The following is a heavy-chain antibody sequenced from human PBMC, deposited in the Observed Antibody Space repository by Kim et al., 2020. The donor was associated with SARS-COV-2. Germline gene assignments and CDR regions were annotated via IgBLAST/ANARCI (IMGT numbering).Heavy chain of an antibody. D-gene: IGHD6-19*01. J-gene: IGHJ3*02. CDR3: ATASGWLEDDAFDI. V-gene: IGHV7-4-1*02. Sequence: YAHGFTGRFVFSLDTSVSTAYLQISSLKAEDTAVYYCATASGWLEDDAFDIWGQGTMVTVSS.